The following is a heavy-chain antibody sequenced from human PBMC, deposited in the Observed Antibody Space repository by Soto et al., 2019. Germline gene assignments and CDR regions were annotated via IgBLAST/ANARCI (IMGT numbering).Heavy chain of an antibody. J-gene: IGHJ6*02. CDR2: ISAYNGNT. Sequence: GASVKVSCKASGGTFSSYGISWVRQAPGQGLEWMGWISAYNGNTNYAQKLQGRVTMTTDTSTSTAYMELSSLRSDDTAVYYCARGWVLTTVTTAYYYYGMDVWGQGTTVTVSS. CDR3: ARGWVLTTVTTAYYYYGMDV. D-gene: IGHD4-4*01. CDR1: GGTFSSYG. V-gene: IGHV1-18*01.